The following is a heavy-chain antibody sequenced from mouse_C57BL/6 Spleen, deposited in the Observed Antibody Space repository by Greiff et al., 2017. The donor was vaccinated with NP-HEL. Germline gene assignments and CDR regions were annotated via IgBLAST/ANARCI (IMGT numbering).Heavy chain of an antibody. CDR1: GYTFTDYY. J-gene: IGHJ1*03. V-gene: IGHV1-19*01. Sequence: VQLKQSGPVLVKPGASVKMSCKASGYTFTDYYMNWVKQSHGKSLEWIGVINPYNGGTSYNQKFKGKATLTVDKSSSTAYMELNSLTSEDSAVYYCARHDYGSSSHWYFDVWGTGTTVTVSS. CDR2: INPYNGGT. CDR3: ARHDYGSSSHWYFDV. D-gene: IGHD1-1*01.